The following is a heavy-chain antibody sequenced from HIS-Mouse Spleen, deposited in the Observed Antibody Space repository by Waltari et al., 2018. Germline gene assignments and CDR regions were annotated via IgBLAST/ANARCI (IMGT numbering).Heavy chain of an antibody. CDR1: GGSISSSSYY. J-gene: IGHJ2*01. CDR2: MYYSGST. V-gene: IGHV4-39*07. CDR3: AREIPYSSSWYDWYFDL. Sequence: QLQLQESGPGLVKPSETLSLTCTVSGGSISSSSYYWGWIRQPPGKGLEWIGSMYYSGSTYYNPSLKSRFTISVDTSKTQFSLKLSSVTAADTAVYYCAREIPYSSSWYDWYFDLWGRGTLVTVSS. D-gene: IGHD6-13*01.